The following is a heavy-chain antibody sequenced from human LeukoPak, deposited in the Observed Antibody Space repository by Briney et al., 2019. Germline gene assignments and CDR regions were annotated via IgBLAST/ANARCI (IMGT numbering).Heavy chain of an antibody. Sequence: RGSLRLSCAASGFTVSSNYMSWVRQAPGKGLEWVSVIYSGGSTYYADSVKGRFTISRDNSKNTLYLQMNSLRAEDTAVYYCAREIVVVVAATFDYWGQGTLVTVSS. CDR3: AREIVVVVAATFDY. V-gene: IGHV3-53*01. CDR1: GFTVSSNY. CDR2: IYSGGST. D-gene: IGHD2-15*01. J-gene: IGHJ4*02.